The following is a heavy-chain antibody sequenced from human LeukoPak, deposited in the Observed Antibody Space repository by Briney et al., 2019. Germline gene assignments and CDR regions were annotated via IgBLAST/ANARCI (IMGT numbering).Heavy chain of an antibody. D-gene: IGHD2-21*02. CDR2: IYHSGST. CDR3: SRVTYGGGSSYYFDY. V-gene: IGHV4-38-2*02. J-gene: IGHJ4*02. Sequence: SETLSLTCTVSGYSISSGYYWGWIRQPPGKGLEWIGSIYHSGSTYYNPSLKSRVTISVDTSKNQFSLKLSSVTAADTAVYYCSRVTYGGGSSYYFDYWGQGTLVTVSS. CDR1: GYSISSGYY.